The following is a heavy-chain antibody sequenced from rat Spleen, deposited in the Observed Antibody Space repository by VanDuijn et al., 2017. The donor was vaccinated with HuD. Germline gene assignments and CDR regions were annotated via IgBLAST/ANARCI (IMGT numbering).Heavy chain of an antibody. J-gene: IGHJ3*01. CDR2: MWSGGST. Sequence: QVQLKESGPGLVQPSQTLSLTCTVSGFSLTSFHVHWVRQPPGKGLEWMGVMWSGGSTDYNPALKSRLSISRDTSKNQVFLKMNSLQTEDTATYYGARGDYSSPRGGYWGQGTLVTVSS. D-gene: IGHD1-2*01. V-gene: IGHV2-30*01. CDR3: ARGDYSSPRGGY. CDR1: GFSLTSFH.